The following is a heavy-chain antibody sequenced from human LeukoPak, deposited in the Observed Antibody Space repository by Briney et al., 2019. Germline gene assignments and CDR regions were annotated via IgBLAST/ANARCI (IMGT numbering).Heavy chain of an antibody. D-gene: IGHD6-19*01. V-gene: IGHV3-48*03. CDR1: GFTFSSYE. Sequence: TGGSLRLSCAASGFTFSSYEMNWVRQAPGKGLEWVSYISSSGSTIYYADSVKGRFTISRDNAKNSLYLQMNSLRAEDTAVYYCVSPGYSSGWYGGDYYFDYWGQGTLVTVSS. J-gene: IGHJ4*02. CDR2: ISSSGSTI. CDR3: VSPGYSSGWYGGDYYFDY.